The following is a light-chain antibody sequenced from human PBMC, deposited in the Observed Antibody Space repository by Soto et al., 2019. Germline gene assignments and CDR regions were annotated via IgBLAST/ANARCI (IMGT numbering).Light chain of an antibody. Sequence: QSVLTRPASVSGSPGQSITISCTGTSTDVGRYNYVSWYQQHPGKAPKLMVYDVSNRPSWVSNRFSGSKSGITASLTISGLQAEDEADYYCTSYTSDSTYVFGTGTKVTVL. CDR1: STDVGRYNY. CDR3: TSYTSDSTYV. J-gene: IGLJ1*01. CDR2: DVS. V-gene: IGLV2-14*01.